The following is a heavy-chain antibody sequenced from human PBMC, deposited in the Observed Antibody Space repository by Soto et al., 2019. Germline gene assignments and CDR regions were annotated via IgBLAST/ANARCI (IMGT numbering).Heavy chain of an antibody. Sequence: SVKVSCKASGGTFSSYAISWVRRAPGQGLEWMGGIIPIFGTANYAQKFQGRVTITADEATSTAYMELSSLRSEDTAVYYCARGPYYDFWSGYWYYFDYWGQGTLVTVSS. CDR2: IIPIFGTA. D-gene: IGHD3-3*01. J-gene: IGHJ4*02. CDR1: GGTFSSYA. V-gene: IGHV1-69*13. CDR3: ARGPYYDFWSGYWYYFDY.